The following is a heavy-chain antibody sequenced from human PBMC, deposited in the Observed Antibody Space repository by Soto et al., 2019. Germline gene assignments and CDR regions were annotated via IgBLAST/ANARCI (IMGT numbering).Heavy chain of an antibody. V-gene: IGHV3-15*01. J-gene: IGHJ4*02. CDR2: IKSKTDGGTT. Sequence: PGGSLRLSCAASGFTFSNAWMSWVRQAPGKGLEWVGRIKSKTDGGTTDYAAPVKGRFTISRDDSKNTLYLQMNSLKTEDTFVYYCTPPICSGGSCLPDYWGQGTLVTVSS. CDR1: GFTFSNAW. CDR3: TPPICSGGSCLPDY. D-gene: IGHD2-15*01.